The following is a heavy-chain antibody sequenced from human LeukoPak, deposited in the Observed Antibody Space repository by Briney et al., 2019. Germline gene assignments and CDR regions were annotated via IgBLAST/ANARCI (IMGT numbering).Heavy chain of an antibody. CDR3: ATGRSSWHRRKGNYFDY. CDR1: GYTFTSYG. Sequence: GASVKVSCKASGYTFTSYGISWVRQAPGKGLEWMGGFDPEDGETIYAQKFQGRVTMTEDTSTDTAYMELSSLRSEDTAVYYCATGRSSWHRRKGNYFDYWGQGTLVTVSS. CDR2: FDPEDGET. D-gene: IGHD6-13*01. V-gene: IGHV1-24*01. J-gene: IGHJ4*02.